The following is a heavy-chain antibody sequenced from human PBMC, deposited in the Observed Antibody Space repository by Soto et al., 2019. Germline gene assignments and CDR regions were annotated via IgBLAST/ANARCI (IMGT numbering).Heavy chain of an antibody. Sequence: QVKLQESGPGLVKPSETLSLTCTVSGGSISSDYWSWIRQPPGKGLEWIAYIYYSGNTNYNPSLKSRVAISGDTSKNQFSLKLSSVTAADTAVYYCARTVIGGFDYWGQGTLVTVSS. CDR1: GGSISSDY. CDR2: IYYSGNT. J-gene: IGHJ4*02. V-gene: IGHV4-59*01. CDR3: ARTVIGGFDY. D-gene: IGHD3-16*02.